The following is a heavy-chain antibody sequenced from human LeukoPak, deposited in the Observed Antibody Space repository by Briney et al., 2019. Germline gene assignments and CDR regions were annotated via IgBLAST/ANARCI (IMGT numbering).Heavy chain of an antibody. D-gene: IGHD6-6*01. V-gene: IGHV4-34*01. CDR3: ASHSIAARYYYYGMDV. CDR1: GGSFSGYY. J-gene: IGHJ6*02. CDR2: INHSGST. Sequence: PSETLSLTCAVYGGSFSGYYWSWIRQPPGKGLEWIGEINHSGSTNYNPSLKSRVTISVDTSKNQFSLKLSSVTAADTAVYYCASHSIAARYYYYGMDVWGQGTTVTVSS.